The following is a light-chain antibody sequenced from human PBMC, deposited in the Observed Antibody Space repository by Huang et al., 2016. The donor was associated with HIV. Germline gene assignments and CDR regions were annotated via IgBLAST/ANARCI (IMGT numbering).Light chain of an antibody. V-gene: IGKV3-15*01. CDR1: QSSSTN. J-gene: IGKJ4*01. CDR2: GAS. CDR3: QQYNEWPLT. Sequence: EIVLTQSPATLSVSPGERVTLSCGASQSSSTNLAWYQQRPGQTPRLIIYGASTRATGIPARFSGSGAGTGFTLTISSLQFEDFAVYYCQQYNEWPLTFGGGTTAESK.